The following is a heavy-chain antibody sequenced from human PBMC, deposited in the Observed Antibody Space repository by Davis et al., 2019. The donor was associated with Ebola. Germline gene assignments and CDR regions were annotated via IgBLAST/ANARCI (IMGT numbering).Heavy chain of an antibody. CDR1: GFTFDDYG. CDR2: ISWHSGRI. J-gene: IGHJ4*02. Sequence: PGGSLRLSCAASGFTFDDYGMHWVRQAPGKGLEWVSGISWHSGRIGYADSVKGRFTISRDNAKNSLYLQMNSLRAEDTALYYCAKVGLEGYYFDYWGQGTLVTVSS. V-gene: IGHV3-9*01. D-gene: IGHD3-3*01. CDR3: AKVGLEGYYFDY.